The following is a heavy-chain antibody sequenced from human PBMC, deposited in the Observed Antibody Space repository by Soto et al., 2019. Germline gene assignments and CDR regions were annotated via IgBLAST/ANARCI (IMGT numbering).Heavy chain of an antibody. CDR3: ASPPVAATYYYGMDV. J-gene: IGHJ6*02. D-gene: IGHD1-26*01. Sequence: QVQLVQSGAEVKKPGSSVKVSCKASGGTFSSYAISWVRQAPGQGLEWMGGIIPIFGTANYAQKFQGRVTITADEATSPAYVELSSPRSEDTAVYYCASPPVAATYYYGMDVWGQGTTVTVSS. CDR2: IIPIFGTA. CDR1: GGTFSSYA. V-gene: IGHV1-69*12.